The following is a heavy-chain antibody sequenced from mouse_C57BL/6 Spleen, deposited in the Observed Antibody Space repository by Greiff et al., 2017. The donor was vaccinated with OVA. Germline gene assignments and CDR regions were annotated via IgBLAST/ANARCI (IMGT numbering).Heavy chain of an antibody. CDR2: IDPNSGGT. D-gene: IGHD3-2*02. Sequence: QVHVKQPGAELVKPGASLHLSFPSSFSTFPSSWMHWVKQRPGRGLEWIGRIDPNSGGTKYNEKFKSKATLTVDKPSSTAYMQLSSLTSEDSAVYYCAHSSGYGRPFDDWGQGTTLTVSS. CDR1: FSTFPSSW. V-gene: IGHV1-72*01. J-gene: IGHJ2*01. CDR3: AHSSGYGRPFDD.